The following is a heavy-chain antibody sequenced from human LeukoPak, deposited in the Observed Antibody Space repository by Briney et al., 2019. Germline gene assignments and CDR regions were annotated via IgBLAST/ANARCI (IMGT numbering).Heavy chain of an antibody. Sequence: PGGSLRLSCEGSAFIFSGHWMNWVRQTPGKGLEWVASIKEDGSERQYVDSVKGRFSISRDNTKGSLFLQLNSLRAEDTAVYYCARDRRVVRGVIIRYYYYGMDVWGQGTTVTVSS. CDR3: ARDRRVVRGVIIRYYYYGMDV. D-gene: IGHD3-10*01. V-gene: IGHV3-7*03. J-gene: IGHJ6*02. CDR1: AFIFSGHW. CDR2: IKEDGSER.